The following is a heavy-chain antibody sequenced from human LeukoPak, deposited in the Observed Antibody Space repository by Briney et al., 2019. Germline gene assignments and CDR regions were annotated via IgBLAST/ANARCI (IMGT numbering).Heavy chain of an antibody. CDR2: MNPNSGNT. Sequence: ASVKVSCKASGYTFTSYDINRVRQATGQGLEWMGWMNPNSGNTGYAQKFQGRVTMTRNTSISTAYMELSSLRSEDTAVYYCARGGEYCSSTSCPNWFDPWGQGTLVTVSS. V-gene: IGHV1-8*01. CDR1: GYTFTSYD. J-gene: IGHJ5*02. CDR3: ARGGEYCSSTSCPNWFDP. D-gene: IGHD2-2*01.